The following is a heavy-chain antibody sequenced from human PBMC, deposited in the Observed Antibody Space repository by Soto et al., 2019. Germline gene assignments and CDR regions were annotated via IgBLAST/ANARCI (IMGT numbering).Heavy chain of an antibody. J-gene: IGHJ1*01. CDR1: GFAFGKFG. V-gene: IGHV3-30*18. CDR3: GKGMEEGAVEEP. D-gene: IGHD1-26*01. CDR2: LSYDGSTT. Sequence: QVQLVESGGGVVQPGRSRTLSCAAYGFAFGKFGMHWVRQAPGKGLEWVAVLSYDGSTTYYADSVKGRFSISRDNSKNVLYLRMNSLRGDDTSVYYWGKGMEEGAVEEPWGQGTLVMVSS.